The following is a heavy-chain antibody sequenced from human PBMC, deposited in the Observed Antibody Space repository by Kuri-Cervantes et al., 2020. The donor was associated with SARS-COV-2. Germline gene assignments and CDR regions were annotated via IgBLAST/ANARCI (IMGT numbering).Heavy chain of an antibody. D-gene: IGHD3-3*01. CDR1: GFTFSSYW. CDR3: ARAVLGVVAYFDY. J-gene: IGHJ4*02. CDR2: IKQDGSEK. Sequence: ETLSLTCAASGFTFSSYWMSWVRQAPGKGLEWVANIKQDGSEKHYVDSVKGRFTISRDNAKNSLYLQMNSLRAEDTAVYYCARAVLGVVAYFDYWGQGTLVTVSS. V-gene: IGHV3-7*04.